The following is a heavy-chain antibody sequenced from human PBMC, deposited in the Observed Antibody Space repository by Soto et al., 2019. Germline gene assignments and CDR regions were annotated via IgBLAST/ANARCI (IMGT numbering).Heavy chain of an antibody. J-gene: IGHJ4*02. Sequence: GGALRLSCAASGFTFNSYAMSWVRQAPAKGLAWVSAISGSGGSTYYADSVKGRFTISRDNSKNTLYLQMNSLRAEDTAVYYCAKDAAYCGGDCYSAYFDYWGQGT. D-gene: IGHD2-21*02. V-gene: IGHV3-23*01. CDR3: AKDAAYCGGDCYSAYFDY. CDR2: ISGSGGST. CDR1: GFTFNSYA.